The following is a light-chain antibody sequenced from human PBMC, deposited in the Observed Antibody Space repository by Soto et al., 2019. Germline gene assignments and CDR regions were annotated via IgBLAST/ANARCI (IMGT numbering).Light chain of an antibody. J-gene: IGKJ2*01. CDR3: QQRSNWPYT. CDR2: DAS. CDR1: QSVSSY. Sequence: EIVLTQSPATLSFSPGERATLSCRASQSVSSYLAWYQQKPCQAPRLLIYDASRRATGIPARFSGSGSGTDFTLTISRLEPEDFAVYSCQQRSNWPYTFGQGTKLEIK. V-gene: IGKV3-11*01.